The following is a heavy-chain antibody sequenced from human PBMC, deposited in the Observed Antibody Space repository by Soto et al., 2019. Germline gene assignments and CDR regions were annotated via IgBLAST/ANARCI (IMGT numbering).Heavy chain of an antibody. V-gene: IGHV1-69*01. Sequence: QVQLVQSGAEVKEPGSSVRVSCKASGGTFDNFIMNWVRQTPGQGLEWMGGIVPMLGTPTYAEKFKCRVTISATGSTSTMVMELTSLTPEDTAIYYCARNVTYSSAHSQYSCMDVGGQGTTVTVSS. J-gene: IGHJ6*02. CDR1: GGTFDNFI. D-gene: IGHD1-26*01. CDR3: ARNVTYSSAHSQYSCMDV. CDR2: IVPMLGTP.